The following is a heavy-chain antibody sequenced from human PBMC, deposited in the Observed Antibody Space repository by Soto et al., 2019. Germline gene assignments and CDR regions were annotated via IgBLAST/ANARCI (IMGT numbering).Heavy chain of an antibody. CDR2: INHSGST. J-gene: IGHJ4*02. V-gene: IGHV4-34*01. D-gene: IGHD6-13*01. CDR1: GGSFSGYY. Sequence: PSETLSLTCAVYGGSFSGYYWSWIRQPPGKGLEWIGEINHSGSTNYNPSLKSRVTISVDTSKNQFSLKLSSVTAADTAVYYCARDCIAAAGTCTIFDYWGQGTLVTVSS. CDR3: ARDCIAAAGTCTIFDY.